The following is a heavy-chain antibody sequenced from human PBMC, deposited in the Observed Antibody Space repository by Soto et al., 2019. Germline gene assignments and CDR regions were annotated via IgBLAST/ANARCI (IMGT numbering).Heavy chain of an antibody. Sequence: GGSLRLSCAASGFTVSSNYMSWVRQAPGKGLEWVSVIYSGGSTYYADSVKGRFAISRDNSKNTLYLQMNSLRAEDTAVYYCATATPYYDFWSGYQYYYYYYGMDVWGQGTTVT. CDR3: ATATPYYDFWSGYQYYYYYYGMDV. V-gene: IGHV3-53*01. CDR2: IYSGGST. J-gene: IGHJ6*02. CDR1: GFTVSSNY. D-gene: IGHD3-3*01.